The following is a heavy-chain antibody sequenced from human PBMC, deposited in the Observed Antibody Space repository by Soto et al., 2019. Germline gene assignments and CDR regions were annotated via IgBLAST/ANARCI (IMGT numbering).Heavy chain of an antibody. CDR3: AHRQRTVYFDY. Sequence: SETLSLTCTVSGGSISSYYWSWIRQPPGKGLEWIGYIYYSGSTNYSPSLKSRLTITEDTSKNQVVLTMTNMDPVDTATYHCAHRQRTVYFDYWGQGTLVTVSS. J-gene: IGHJ4*02. CDR1: GGSISSYY. D-gene: IGHD4-17*01. V-gene: IGHV4-59*01. CDR2: IYYSGST.